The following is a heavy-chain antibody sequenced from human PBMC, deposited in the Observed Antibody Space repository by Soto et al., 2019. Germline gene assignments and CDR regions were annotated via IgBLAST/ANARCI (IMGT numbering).Heavy chain of an antibody. CDR2: INPSGGST. D-gene: IGHD3-3*01. CDR3: ARDQGHCDFWSGYYHPIDY. V-gene: IGHV1-46*03. J-gene: IGHJ4*02. Sequence: ASVKVSCKASGYTFTSYYMHWVRQAPGQGLEWMGIINPSGGSTSYAQKFQGRVTMTRDTSTSTVYMELSSLRSEDTAVYYCARDQGHCDFWSGYYHPIDYWGQGTLVTVSS. CDR1: GYTFTSYY.